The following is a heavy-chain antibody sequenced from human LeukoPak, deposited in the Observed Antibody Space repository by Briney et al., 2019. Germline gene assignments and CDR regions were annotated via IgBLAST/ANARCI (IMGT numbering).Heavy chain of an antibody. CDR2: IYPADSDT. J-gene: IGHJ4*02. D-gene: IGHD1-1*01. V-gene: IGHV5-51*01. CDR1: GYSFTNYW. Sequence: GESLKISCKGSGYSFTNYWIGWVRRMPGKGLEWIGIIYPADSDTRYSPSFQGQVTISADKSISTAYLQWSSLKASDTAVYYCARPGERSRRDWNLDQWGQGTLVTVSS. CDR3: ARPGERSRRDWNLDQ.